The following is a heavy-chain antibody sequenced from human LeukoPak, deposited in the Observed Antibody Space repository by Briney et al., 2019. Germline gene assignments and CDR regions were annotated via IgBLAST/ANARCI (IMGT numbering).Heavy chain of an antibody. CDR2: FDPEDGET. D-gene: IGHD6-13*01. CDR1: GYTLTELS. Sequence: ASVKVSCKVSGYTLTELSMHWVRQAPGKGLEWMGGFDPEDGETIYAQKFQGRVTMTGDTSTDTAYMELSSLRSEDTAVYYCATDRKAAAGFFFDYWGQGTLVTVSS. V-gene: IGHV1-24*01. J-gene: IGHJ4*02. CDR3: ATDRKAAAGFFFDY.